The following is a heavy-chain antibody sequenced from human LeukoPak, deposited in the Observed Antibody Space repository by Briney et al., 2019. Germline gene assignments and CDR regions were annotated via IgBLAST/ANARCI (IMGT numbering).Heavy chain of an antibody. CDR2: IYYSGST. CDR3: ARDLHSSGWYGMSNTYWYFDL. Sequence: PSETLSLTCTVSGGSISSGGYYWSWIRQPPGKGLEWIGYIYYSGSTNYNPSLKSRVTISVDTSKNQFSLKLSSVTAADTAVYYCARDLHSSGWYGMSNTYWYFDLWGRGTLVTVSS. CDR1: GGSISSGGYY. V-gene: IGHV4-61*08. D-gene: IGHD6-19*01. J-gene: IGHJ2*01.